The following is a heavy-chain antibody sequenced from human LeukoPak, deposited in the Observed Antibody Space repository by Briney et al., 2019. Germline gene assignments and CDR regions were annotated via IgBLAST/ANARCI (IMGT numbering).Heavy chain of an antibody. Sequence: SETLSLTCTVSGGSISSYYWSWIRQPAGKGLEWIGRIYTSGSTNYNPSLKSRVTMSVDTSKNQFSLKLSSVTAADTAVYYCARYCSSTSCMHYYYGMDVWGQGTTVTVSS. D-gene: IGHD2-2*01. J-gene: IGHJ6*02. CDR2: IYTSGST. CDR3: ARYCSSTSCMHYYYGMDV. CDR1: GGSISSYY. V-gene: IGHV4-4*07.